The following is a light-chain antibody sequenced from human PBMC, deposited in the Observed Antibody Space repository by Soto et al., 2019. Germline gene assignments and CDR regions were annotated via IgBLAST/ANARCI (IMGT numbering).Light chain of an antibody. CDR2: EGS. J-gene: IGLJ1*01. CDR1: SSDVGSYNL. V-gene: IGLV2-23*01. CDR3: CSYVGGSPFV. Sequence: QSALTQPASVSGSPGQSITISCTGTSSDVGSYNLVSWYQQHPGKAPKLMIYEGSKRPSGVSNRFSGSKSGNTASLTISGLQTEDEADYYCCSYVGGSPFVFGSGTKLTVL.